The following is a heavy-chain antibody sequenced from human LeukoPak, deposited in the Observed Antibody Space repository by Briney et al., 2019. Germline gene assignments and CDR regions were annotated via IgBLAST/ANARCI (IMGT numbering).Heavy chain of an antibody. D-gene: IGHD3-22*01. CDR2: IYTSGST. V-gene: IGHV4-61*02. J-gene: IGHJ5*02. Sequence: PSETLSLTCTVSGGSISSVNYYWSWIRQPAGKGLEWIGRIYTSGSTKYNPSLKSRVTISVDTSKNQFSLKLSSVTAADTAVYYCARLLIVEGFDPWGQGTLVTVSS. CDR3: ARLLIVEGFDP. CDR1: GGSISSVNYY.